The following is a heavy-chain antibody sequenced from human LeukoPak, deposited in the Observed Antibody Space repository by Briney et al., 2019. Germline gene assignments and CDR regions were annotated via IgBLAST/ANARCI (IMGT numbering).Heavy chain of an antibody. V-gene: IGHV5-51*01. CDR1: GYSFSNYW. J-gene: IGHJ4*02. Sequence: GESLKISCKGSGYSFSNYWIGWVRQMPGKGLEYMGIIYPGDSDTRYSPSFQGRVTISADKSISTAYLQWSSLKASDTAMYYCARHSIAVAAIDYWGQGTLVTVSS. CDR2: IYPGDSDT. D-gene: IGHD6-19*01. CDR3: ARHSIAVAAIDY.